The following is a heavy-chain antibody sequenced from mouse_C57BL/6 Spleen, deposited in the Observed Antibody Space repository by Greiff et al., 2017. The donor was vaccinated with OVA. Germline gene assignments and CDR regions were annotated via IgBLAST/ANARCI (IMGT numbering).Heavy chain of an antibody. CDR3: AINYYGRDYDMDD. J-gene: IGHJ4*01. V-gene: IGHV1-55*01. CDR2: IYPGSGST. CDR1: GYTFTSYW. D-gene: IGHD1-1*01. Sequence: QVQLQQPGAELVKPGASVKMSCTASGYTFTSYWITWVKQRPGQGLEWIGDIYPGSGSTNYNEKFKSKATLTVDTSSSTAYMQLSSLTSEDSAVYYCAINYYGRDYDMDDWGKGTSVTVSS.